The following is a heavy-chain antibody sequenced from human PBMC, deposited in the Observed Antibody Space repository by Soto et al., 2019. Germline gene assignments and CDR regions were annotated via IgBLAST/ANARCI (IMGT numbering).Heavy chain of an antibody. Sequence: SETLSLTCTVSGGSISSSSYYWGWIRQPPGKGLEWIGSIYYSGSTYYNPSLKSRVTISVDTSKNQFSLKLSSVTAADTAVYYCARPKYYYSSGSYLKHYGMDVWGQGTTVTVSS. J-gene: IGHJ6*02. CDR2: IYYSGST. CDR1: GGSISSSSYY. V-gene: IGHV4-39*01. D-gene: IGHD3-10*01. CDR3: ARPKYYYSSGSYLKHYGMDV.